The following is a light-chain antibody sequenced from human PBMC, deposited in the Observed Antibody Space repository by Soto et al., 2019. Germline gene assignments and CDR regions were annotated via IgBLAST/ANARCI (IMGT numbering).Light chain of an antibody. CDR2: AAS. CDR3: QQTYTALSIT. V-gene: IGKV1-39*01. Sequence: DIQMTQSPSSLSASVGDRVTITCRASESIARHLNWYQQKPGKAPKLQIYAASSLQNGVPSRFRGGGSGTDFTLTISNLQPEDFATYYCQQTYTALSITFGQGTRLEIK. J-gene: IGKJ5*01. CDR1: ESIARH.